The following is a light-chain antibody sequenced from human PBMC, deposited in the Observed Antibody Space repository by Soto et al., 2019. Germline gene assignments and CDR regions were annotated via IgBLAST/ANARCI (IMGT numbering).Light chain of an antibody. CDR2: GAS. J-gene: IGKJ2*01. CDR3: QQYVNSPRT. CDR1: QSVSSNY. Sequence: EIVLTQSPGTLSLSPGERATLSCRASQSVSSNYLAWYQQKPGQAPRLLIYGASSRATVIPDRFSGSGSGTDFTLTITKLEPEDFAVYYCQQYVNSPRTFGQGSKLEIK. V-gene: IGKV3-20*01.